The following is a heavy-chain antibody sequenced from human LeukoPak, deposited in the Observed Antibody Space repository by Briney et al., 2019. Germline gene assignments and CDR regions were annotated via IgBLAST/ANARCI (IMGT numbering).Heavy chain of an antibody. CDR1: GFIFSDHS. J-gene: IGHJ4*02. V-gene: IGHV3-23*01. CDR2: ISGSGDTT. D-gene: IGHD3-10*01. CDR3: AKARGFAEFDY. Sequence: GGSLRLSCAASGFIFSDHSMRWVRQAPGKGPECVSAISGSGDTTYYADSVKGRFTISRDNSKNTLYLQMNSLRAEDTALYFCAKARGFAEFDYWGQGTLVTVSS.